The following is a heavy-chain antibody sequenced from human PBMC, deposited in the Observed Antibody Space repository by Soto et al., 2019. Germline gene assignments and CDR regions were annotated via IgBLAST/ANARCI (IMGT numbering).Heavy chain of an antibody. D-gene: IGHD3-22*01. CDR3: AKDLVLRYYDSSGYHDY. Sequence: GGSLRLSCAASGFAFSSYAMSWVRQAPGKGLEWVSAISGSGGSTYYADSVKGRFTISRDNSKNTLYLQMNSLRAEDTAVYYCAKDLVLRYYDSSGYHDYWGQGTLVTVSS. CDR1: GFAFSSYA. CDR2: ISGSGGST. J-gene: IGHJ4*02. V-gene: IGHV3-23*01.